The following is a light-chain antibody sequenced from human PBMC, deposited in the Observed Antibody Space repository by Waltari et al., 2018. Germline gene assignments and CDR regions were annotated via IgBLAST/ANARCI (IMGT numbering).Light chain of an antibody. CDR3: SSYTGSTVV. V-gene: IGLV2-14*03. Sequence: QPASVSGSPGQSITISCTGTSSDVGGYNYVSWYQQHPGKAPKLMIYDVSNRPSGVSNRFSGSKSGNTASLTISGLQAEDEAEYYCSSYTGSTVVFGGGTELTVL. CDR1: SSDVGGYNY. J-gene: IGLJ2*01. CDR2: DVS.